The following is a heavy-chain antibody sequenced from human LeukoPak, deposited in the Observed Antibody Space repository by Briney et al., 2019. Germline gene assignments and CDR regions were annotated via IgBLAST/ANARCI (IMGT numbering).Heavy chain of an antibody. D-gene: IGHD1-26*01. V-gene: IGHV3-48*04. CDR1: GFTFTTYW. Sequence: GGSLRLSCAASGFTFTTYWMSWVRQAPGKGLEWVSYISSSGSTIYYADSVKGRFTISRDNAKNSLYLQMNSLRAEDTAVYYCARVAGEDYYYYMDVWGKGTTVTISS. J-gene: IGHJ6*03. CDR3: ARVAGEDYYYYMDV. CDR2: ISSSGSTI.